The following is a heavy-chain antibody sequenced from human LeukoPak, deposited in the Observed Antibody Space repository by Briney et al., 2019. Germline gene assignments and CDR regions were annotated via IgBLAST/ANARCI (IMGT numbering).Heavy chain of an antibody. CDR3: AKDRCSNGIGCYYYYMDV. D-gene: IGHD2-8*01. CDR1: GFTFSSYG. Sequence: GGSLRLSCAASGFTFSSYGMHWVRQAPGKGLEWVAYIQYDRSNEQYAHSVKGRFRISRDNSKNILYLQMNSLRAEDTAVYYCAKDRCSNGIGCYYYYMDVWGKGTTVTISS. J-gene: IGHJ6*03. V-gene: IGHV3-30*02. CDR2: IQYDRSNE.